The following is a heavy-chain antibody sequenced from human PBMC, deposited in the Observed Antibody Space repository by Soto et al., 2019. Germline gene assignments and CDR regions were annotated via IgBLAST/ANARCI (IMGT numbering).Heavy chain of an antibody. CDR2: IYSGGNP. D-gene: IGHD2-2*02. CDR1: GFSVGGNY. CDR3: ERGPNTDC. Sequence: EERLVQSGGGLVQPGGSLRLACAASGFSVGGNYMSWVRQAPGKGLELVSLIYSGGNPFYADSMKGRFTHYRDNSNNMLYLQMDSLRAEDTAVYYCERGPNTDCWGQGTLVIVSS. V-gene: IGHV3-53*01. J-gene: IGHJ4*02.